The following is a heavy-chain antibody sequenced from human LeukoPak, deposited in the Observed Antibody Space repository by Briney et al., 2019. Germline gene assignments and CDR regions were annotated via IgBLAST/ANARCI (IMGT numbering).Heavy chain of an antibody. J-gene: IGHJ6*02. Sequence: ASVKVSCKASGYTFTSYDINWVRRATGQGLEWMGWMNPNSGNTGYAQKFQGRVTMTRNTSISTAYMELSSLRSEDTAVYYCARGGNYYYCYGMDVWGQGTTVTVSS. CDR3: ARGGNYYYCYGMDV. CDR1: GYTFTSYD. CDR2: MNPNSGNT. V-gene: IGHV1-8*01. D-gene: IGHD1-14*01.